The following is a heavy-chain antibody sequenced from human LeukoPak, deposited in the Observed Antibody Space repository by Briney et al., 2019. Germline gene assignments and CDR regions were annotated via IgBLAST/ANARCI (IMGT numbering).Heavy chain of an antibody. CDR2: IYSGGST. D-gene: IGHD3-16*01. CDR1: GFTVSSNY. V-gene: IGHV3-66*02. J-gene: IGHJ4*02. CDR3: PRTDYSHVAY. Sequence: GGSLRLSCAASGFTVSSNYMNWVRQAPGKGLEWVSIIYSGGSTYYADSVKGRFTISRDNSKNTLYLQMNSLRVEDAAVYYGPRTDYSHVAYWGQGTLVTVSS.